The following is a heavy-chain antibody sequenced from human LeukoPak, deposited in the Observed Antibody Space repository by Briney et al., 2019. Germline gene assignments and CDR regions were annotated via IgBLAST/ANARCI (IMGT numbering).Heavy chain of an antibody. Sequence: GGSLRLSCTASGFTFSSYAMNWVRQAPGKGLEWVSGIGAGGTFTYYADSVKGRFTISRDNSRNTLYLQMNSLRADDTAVYYCAKAIPYWYFDLWGRGTLVTVSS. J-gene: IGHJ2*01. D-gene: IGHD2-21*01. CDR1: GFTFSSYA. CDR3: AKAIPYWYFDL. CDR2: IGAGGTFT. V-gene: IGHV3-23*01.